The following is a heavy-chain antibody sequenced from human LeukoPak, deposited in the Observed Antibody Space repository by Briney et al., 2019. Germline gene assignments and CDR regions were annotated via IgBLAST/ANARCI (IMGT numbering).Heavy chain of an antibody. D-gene: IGHD6-13*01. CDR3: ARGEYSSSWPYYYYGMDV. V-gene: IGHV6-1*01. J-gene: IGHJ6*02. CDR2: TYYRSKWYN. Sequence: SQTLSLTCAISGDIFSSNSAAWNWIRQSPSRGLEWLGRTYYRSKWYNDYAVSVKSRITINPDTSKNQFSLQLNSVTPEDTAVYYCARGEYSSSWPYYYYGMDVWGQGTTVTVSS. CDR1: GDIFSSNSAA.